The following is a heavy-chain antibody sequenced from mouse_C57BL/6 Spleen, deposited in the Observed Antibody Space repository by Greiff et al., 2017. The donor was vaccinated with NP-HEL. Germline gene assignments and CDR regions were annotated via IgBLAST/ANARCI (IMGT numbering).Heavy chain of an antibody. CDR3: ARDKGSYSKDYYAMDY. V-gene: IGHV3-6*01. J-gene: IGHJ4*01. D-gene: IGHD2-5*01. Sequence: EVQLQQSGPGLVKPSQSLSLTCSVTGYSITSGYYWNWIRQFPGNKLEWMGYISYDGSNNYNPSLKNRISITRDTSKNQFFLKLNSVTTEDTATYYWARDKGSYSKDYYAMDYWGQGTSVTVSS. CDR1: GYSITSGYY. CDR2: ISYDGSN.